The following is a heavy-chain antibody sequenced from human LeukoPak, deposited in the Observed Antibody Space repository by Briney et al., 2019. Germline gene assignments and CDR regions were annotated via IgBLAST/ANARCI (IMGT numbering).Heavy chain of an antibody. D-gene: IGHD2-15*01. CDR3: ARGCSGGSCYTGSDY. V-gene: IGHV4-38-2*02. CDR1: GYSISSGYY. Sequence: SETLSLTCTVSGYSISSGYYWGWIRQPPGKGLEWIGSIYHSGSTYYNPSLKSRVTISVDTSKNQFSLKLSSVTAADTAVYYCARGCSGGSCYTGSDYWGQGTLVTVSS. CDR2: IYHSGST. J-gene: IGHJ4*02.